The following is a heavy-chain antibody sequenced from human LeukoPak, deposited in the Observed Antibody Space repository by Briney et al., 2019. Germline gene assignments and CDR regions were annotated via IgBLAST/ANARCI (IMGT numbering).Heavy chain of an antibody. CDR1: GFTFSSYA. CDR2: ISGSGGST. CDR3: AKDYDFWSGYSESWYFDL. Sequence: PGGSLRLSCAASGFTFSSYAMSWVRQAPGKGTEWVSSISGSGGSTYYADSVKGRFTISRDNSKNTLYLQMNSLRAEDTAVYYCAKDYDFWSGYSESWYFDLWGRGTLVTVSS. J-gene: IGHJ2*01. V-gene: IGHV3-23*01. D-gene: IGHD3-3*01.